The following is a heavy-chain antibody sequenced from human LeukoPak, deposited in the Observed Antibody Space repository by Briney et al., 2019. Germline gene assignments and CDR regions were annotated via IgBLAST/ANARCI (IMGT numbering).Heavy chain of an antibody. CDR1: GFTFSSYG. CDR2: ISYDGSNK. J-gene: IGHJ6*02. CDR3: AKDAFNSDDSSGYYLGGNYYGMDV. D-gene: IGHD3-22*01. V-gene: IGHV3-30*18. Sequence: GGSLRLSCAASGFTFSSYGMHWVRQAPGKGLEWVAVISYDGSNKYYADSVKGRFTISRDNSKNTLYLQMNSLRAEDTAVYYCAKDAFNSDDSSGYYLGGNYYGMDVWGQGTLVTVSS.